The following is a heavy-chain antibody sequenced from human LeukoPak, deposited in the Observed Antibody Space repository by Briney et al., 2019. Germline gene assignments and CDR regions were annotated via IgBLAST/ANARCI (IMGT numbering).Heavy chain of an antibody. D-gene: IGHD2-8*01. CDR3: ARRILMSSTGVPDTWLDP. Sequence: SETLSLTCTDSGGSISNFYWNWIRQPPGKGLEWIGYIDYSGSTIYNPSLKSRVTISVDTSKNQFSLNLNSVTAADTAVYYCARRILMSSTGVPDTWLDPWGQGTLVTVSS. J-gene: IGHJ5*02. V-gene: IGHV4-59*08. CDR1: GGSISNFY. CDR2: IDYSGST.